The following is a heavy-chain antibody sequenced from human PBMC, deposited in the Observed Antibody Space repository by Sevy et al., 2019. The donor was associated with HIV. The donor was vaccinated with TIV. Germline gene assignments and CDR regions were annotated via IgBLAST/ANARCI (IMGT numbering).Heavy chain of an antibody. CDR1: GYTFTSYY. J-gene: IGHJ6*02. D-gene: IGHD2-2*01. CDR3: ARERVVVVPAAIYYGMDV. V-gene: IGHV1-46*01. CDR2: INPSGGST. Sequence: GESLKISCKASGYTFTSYYMHWVRQAPGQGLEWMGIINPSGGSTSYAQKFQGRVTMTRDTSTSTVYMELSSLRSEDTAVYYCARERVVVVPAAIYYGMDVWGQGTTVTVSS.